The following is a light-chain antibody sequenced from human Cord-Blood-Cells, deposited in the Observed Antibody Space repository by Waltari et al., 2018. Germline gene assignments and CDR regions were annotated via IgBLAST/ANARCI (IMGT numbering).Light chain of an antibody. CDR2: GAS. CDR1: QSVSSY. Sequence: EIVLTQSPATLSLSPGERATLSCRASQSVSSYLAWYQQKPGQAPRLLIYGASTRATGIPARFSGSGSGTECTLTISSLQSEDFAVYYCQQYNNWPPYTFGQGTKLEIK. J-gene: IGKJ2*01. V-gene: IGKV3-15*01. CDR3: QQYNNWPPYT.